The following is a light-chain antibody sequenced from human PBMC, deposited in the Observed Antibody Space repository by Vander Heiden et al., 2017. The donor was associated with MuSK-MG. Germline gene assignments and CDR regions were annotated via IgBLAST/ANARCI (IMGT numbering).Light chain of an antibody. CDR2: DNN. CDR1: SLRNNY. J-gene: IGLJ3*02. CDR3: NSRSGNSWV. V-gene: IGLV3-19*01. Sequence: SSELTQDPAVSVALGQTVRITCQGDSLRNNYPSWYQQKPGQAPKLVIYDNNNRPSGIPDRFSGSGSGNTASLTIRGAQAEDEADYYCNSRSGNSWVFGGGTELTVL.